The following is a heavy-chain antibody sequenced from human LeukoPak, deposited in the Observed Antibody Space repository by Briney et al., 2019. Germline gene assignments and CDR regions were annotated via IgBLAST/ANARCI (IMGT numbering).Heavy chain of an antibody. Sequence: SETLSLTCTVSGGSISSYYWSWIRQPPGKGLEWIAYIYYSGSTNYNPSLTSRVTISVDTSKNQFSLKLSSVTAADTAVYYCARAFVVDSSEKPEIHFDYWGQGTLVTVSS. CDR3: ARAFVVDSSEKPEIHFDY. D-gene: IGHD3-22*01. CDR1: GGSISSYY. CDR2: IYYSGST. J-gene: IGHJ4*02. V-gene: IGHV4-59*01.